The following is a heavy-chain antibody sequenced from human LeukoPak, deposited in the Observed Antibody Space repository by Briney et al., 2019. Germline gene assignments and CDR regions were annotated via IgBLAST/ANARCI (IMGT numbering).Heavy chain of an antibody. J-gene: IGHJ4*02. CDR2: INHSGST. D-gene: IGHD3-10*01. V-gene: IGHV4-34*01. Sequence: SETLSLTCAVYGGSFSGYYRSWIRQPPGKGLEWIGEINHSGSTNYNPSLKSRVTISVDTSKNQFSLKLSSVTAADTAVYYCARPYYYGSGSYRVRSEYYFDYWGQGTLVTVSS. CDR3: ARPYYYGSGSYRVRSEYYFDY. CDR1: GGSFSGYY.